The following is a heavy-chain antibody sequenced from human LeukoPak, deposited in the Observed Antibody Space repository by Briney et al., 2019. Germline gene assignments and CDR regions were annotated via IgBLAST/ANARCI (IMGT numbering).Heavy chain of an antibody. CDR3: SKKGQSEDYGKPG. J-gene: IGHJ4*02. V-gene: IGHV3-21*01. CDR2: IGISSNKI. D-gene: IGHD4-17*01. CDR1: GFTLRSYT. Sequence: GGSLRLSCAASGFTLRSYTMNWVRQAPGKGLEWVSSIGISSNKIYYADSVKGRFIISRDNAKNSVYLQMNSLRAEDTAVYYCSKKGQSEDYGKPGWGQGTLVTVSS.